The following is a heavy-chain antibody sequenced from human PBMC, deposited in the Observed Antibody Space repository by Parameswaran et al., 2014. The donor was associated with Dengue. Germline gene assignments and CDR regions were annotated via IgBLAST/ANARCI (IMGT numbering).Heavy chain of an antibody. CDR2: VFSSGST. Sequence: GSLRLSCSVSGASISRYYWSWLRQPAGKGLEWIGRVFSSGSTNYNPSLKSRVTMSVDTSKNEFSLKLSSVTAADTAVYYCARVSDYYYGMDVWGQGTTVTVSS. CDR3: ARVSDYYYGMDV. V-gene: IGHV4-4*07. CDR1: GASISRYY. J-gene: IGHJ6*02.